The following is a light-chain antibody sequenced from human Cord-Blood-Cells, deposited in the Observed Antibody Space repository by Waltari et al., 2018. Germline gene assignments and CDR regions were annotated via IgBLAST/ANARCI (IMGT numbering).Light chain of an antibody. J-gene: IGLJ3*02. Sequence: QSALTQPASVSGSPGQSITISCTGTSSDVGGYNYVSWYQQHPGKAPKLMIYAGSKRHSWVSTRCCGSKSGHAAYLTMSGLQAEDEADYYCSSYTSSSSLVFGGGTKLTVL. CDR1: SSDVGGYNY. CDR2: AGS. CDR3: SSYTSSSSLV. V-gene: IGLV2-14*01.